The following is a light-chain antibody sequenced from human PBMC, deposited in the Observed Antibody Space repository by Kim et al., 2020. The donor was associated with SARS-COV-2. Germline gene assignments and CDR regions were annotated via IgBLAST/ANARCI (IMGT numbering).Light chain of an antibody. Sequence: QSALTQPASASGSPGQSITISCTGSSSDVGGYNDVSWYQQQPGKAPQLMNYDVSHPPSGVSQRFSGSTSGNTAPLTISGLQAEDAADYYCISYTSSSPWVFGGGTQLTVL. CDR2: DVS. CDR3: ISYTSSSPWV. V-gene: IGLV2-14*03. CDR1: SSDVGGYND. J-gene: IGLJ3*02.